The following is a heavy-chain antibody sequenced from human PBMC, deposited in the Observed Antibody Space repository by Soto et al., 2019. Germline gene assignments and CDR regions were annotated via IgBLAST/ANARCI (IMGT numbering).Heavy chain of an antibody. CDR2: IIPILGIA. J-gene: IGHJ4*02. V-gene: IGHV1-69*02. CDR3: ARFPDYGDGDY. Sequence: QVQLVQSGAEVKKPGSSVKVSCKASGGTFSSYTISWVRQAPGQGLEWMGRIIPILGIANYAQKFQGRVTITADKSTSTAYMVLSSLRSEDTAVYYCARFPDYGDGDYWGQGTLVTVSS. CDR1: GGTFSSYT. D-gene: IGHD4-17*01.